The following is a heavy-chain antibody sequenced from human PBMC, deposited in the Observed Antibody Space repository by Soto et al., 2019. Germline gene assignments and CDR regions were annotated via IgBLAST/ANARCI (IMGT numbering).Heavy chain of an antibody. V-gene: IGHV4-31*03. CDR2: IYYSGNT. J-gene: IGHJ5*02. CDR3: ASLSGSCQSWFDP. D-gene: IGHD6-13*01. Sequence: QVQLQESGPGLVKPSQTLSLTCIVSGGSISSNDFYWSWIRQHPGKGLEWIGYIYYSGNTYYNPSLKGRVTILVDTSRTQFSLKVSSVTAADTAVYFGASLSGSCQSWFDPWGQGTLVTVSS. CDR1: GGSISSNDFY.